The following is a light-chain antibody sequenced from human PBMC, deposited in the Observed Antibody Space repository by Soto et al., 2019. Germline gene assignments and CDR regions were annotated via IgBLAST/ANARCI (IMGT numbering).Light chain of an antibody. V-gene: IGKV3-11*01. Sequence: EIVLTQSPGTLSLSPGERATLSCRAGQSVSSYLAWYQQKPGQAPRLLIHDASNRATGIPARFSGSGSGTDFTLTISSLEPEDFAVYYCQQRSSWPWTFGQGTKVEIK. CDR2: DAS. J-gene: IGKJ1*01. CDR1: QSVSSY. CDR3: QQRSSWPWT.